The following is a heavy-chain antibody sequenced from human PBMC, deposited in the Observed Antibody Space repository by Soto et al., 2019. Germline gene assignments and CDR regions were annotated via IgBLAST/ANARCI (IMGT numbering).Heavy chain of an antibody. V-gene: IGHV1-2*04. Sequence: GASVKVSCKASGYTFTAYYMHWVRQSPGQGLEWMGWINPNSGGTNYAQKFQGWVTMTRDTSISTAYMELSRLRSDDTAVYYCARGGHCTNGVCLAYWGQGTLVTVSS. CDR2: INPNSGGT. J-gene: IGHJ4*02. D-gene: IGHD2-8*01. CDR1: GYTFTAYY. CDR3: ARGGHCTNGVCLAY.